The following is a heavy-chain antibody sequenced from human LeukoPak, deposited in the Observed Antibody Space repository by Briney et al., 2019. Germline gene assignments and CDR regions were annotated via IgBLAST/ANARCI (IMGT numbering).Heavy chain of an antibody. CDR3: ARDKDYYDSSGYYYIDY. Sequence: GASVKVSCKASGYTFTSYCMHWVLQAPGQGLEWMGIINPSGGSTSYAQKFQGRVTMTRDTSTSTVYMELSSLRSEDTAVYYCARDKDYYDSSGYYYIDYWGQGTLVTVSS. CDR2: INPSGGST. V-gene: IGHV1-46*01. D-gene: IGHD3-22*01. J-gene: IGHJ4*02. CDR1: GYTFTSYC.